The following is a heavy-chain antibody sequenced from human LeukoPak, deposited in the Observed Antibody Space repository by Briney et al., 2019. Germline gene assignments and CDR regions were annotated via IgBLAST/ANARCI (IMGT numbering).Heavy chain of an antibody. CDR2: IYPGDSDT. CDR3: ARSQEDPYYDFWSGYYGFLDGVWFDP. CDR1: GYSFASYW. V-gene: IGHV5-51*01. D-gene: IGHD3-3*01. Sequence: GESLKISCEGSGYSFASYWIGWVRQMPGKGLEWMGIIYPGDSDTRYSPSFQGQVTISADKSIATAYLQWSSLKASDTAMYYCARSQEDPYYDFWSGYYGFLDGVWFDPWGQGTLVTVSS. J-gene: IGHJ5*02.